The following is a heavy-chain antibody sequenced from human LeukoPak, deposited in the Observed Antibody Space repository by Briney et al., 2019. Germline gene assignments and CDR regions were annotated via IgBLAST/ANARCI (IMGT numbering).Heavy chain of an antibody. D-gene: IGHD3-10*02. Sequence: HPGGSLRLSCAASGFTFSSYEMNWLRQAPGKGLEGVSYISSSGSTIYYADSVKGRFTISRDNAKNSLYLQMNSLRAEDTAVYYCAELGITMIGGVWGKGTTVTISS. CDR3: AELGITMIGGV. V-gene: IGHV3-48*03. CDR2: ISSSGSTI. CDR1: GFTFSSYE. J-gene: IGHJ6*04.